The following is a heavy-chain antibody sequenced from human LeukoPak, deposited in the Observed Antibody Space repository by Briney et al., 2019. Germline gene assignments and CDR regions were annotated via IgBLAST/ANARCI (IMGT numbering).Heavy chain of an antibody. Sequence: GGSLRLSCAASGFTFVAYAMQWVRQAPGKGLEWASGISWNSNSIGYVDSVKGRFTISRDNAKNSLYLQMNSLRAEDTAVYYCARVPYGDYETDYYYYMDVWGKGTTVTVSS. CDR1: GFTFVAYA. CDR3: ARVPYGDYETDYYYYMDV. J-gene: IGHJ6*03. D-gene: IGHD4-17*01. CDR2: ISWNSNSI. V-gene: IGHV3-9*01.